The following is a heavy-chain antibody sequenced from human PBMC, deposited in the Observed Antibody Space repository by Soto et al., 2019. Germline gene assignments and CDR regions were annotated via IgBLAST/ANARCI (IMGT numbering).Heavy chain of an antibody. V-gene: IGHV5-51*01. CDR3: APYYNYWNT. CDR1: GFTFSTSA. CDR2: INPADSEA. D-gene: IGHD3-3*01. Sequence: EVQVVQSGAVVKKPGESLKISCKTSGFTFSTSAIGWVRQMPGKGLEWMGIINPADSEATYSPSFQGQVTFSADKSISTAYLHWSSLNASDTAIYYCAPYYNYWNTWGQGTLVTVSS. J-gene: IGHJ5*02.